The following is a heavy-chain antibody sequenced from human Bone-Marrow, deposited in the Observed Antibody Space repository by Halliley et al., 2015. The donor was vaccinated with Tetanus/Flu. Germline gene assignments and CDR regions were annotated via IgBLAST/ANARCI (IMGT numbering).Heavy chain of an antibody. CDR2: ISYDGTSE. V-gene: IGHV3-30-3*01. J-gene: IGHJ4*02. CDR3: ARDGWTATIINIFEY. D-gene: IGHD5-12*01. Sequence: AVISYDGTSEFYAESVKGRFIVSRDISRNTLYLRMNSLRSEDTAVYYCARDGWTATIINIFEYWGQGTLVTVSA.